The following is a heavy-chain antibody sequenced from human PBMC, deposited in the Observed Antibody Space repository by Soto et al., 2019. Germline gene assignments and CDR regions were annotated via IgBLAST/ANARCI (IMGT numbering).Heavy chain of an antibody. CDR1: GGTFSSYA. CDR3: ARSVSFRYQLLERGMDV. V-gene: IGHV1-69*01. CDR2: IIPIFGTA. Sequence: QVQLVQSGAEVKKPGSSVKVSCKASGGTFSSYAISWVRQAPGQGLEWVGGIIPIFGTANYAQKFQGRVTITADESTSTAYMELSSLRSEDTAVYYCARSVSFRYQLLERGMDVWGQGTTVTVSS. D-gene: IGHD2-2*01. J-gene: IGHJ6*02.